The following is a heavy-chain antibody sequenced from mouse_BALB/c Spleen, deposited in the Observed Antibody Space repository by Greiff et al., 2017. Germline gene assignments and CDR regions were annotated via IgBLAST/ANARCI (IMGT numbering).Heavy chain of an antibody. J-gene: IGHJ2*01. Sequence: EVQVVESGGGLVKPGGSLKLSCAASGFTFSSYAMSWVRQTPEKRLEWVASISSGGSYTYYPDSVKGRFTISRDNAKNTLYLQMSSLKSEDTAMYYCARHDGDYERGLDYWGQGTTLTVAS. CDR1: GFTFSSYA. V-gene: IGHV5-6*01. CDR3: ARHDGDYERGLDY. D-gene: IGHD2-13*01. CDR2: ISSGGSYT.